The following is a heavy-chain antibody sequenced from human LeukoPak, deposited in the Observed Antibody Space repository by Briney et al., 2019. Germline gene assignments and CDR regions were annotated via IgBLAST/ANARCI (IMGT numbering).Heavy chain of an antibody. J-gene: IGHJ6*03. CDR3: ARGSLDCSGGSCYGYYYYYYMDV. CDR2: INHSGST. Sequence: SETLSLTCAVYGGSFSGYHWSCIRQPPGKGLEWIGEINHSGSTNYNPSLKSRVTISVDTSKNQFSLRLSSVTAADTAVYYCARGSLDCSGGSCYGYYYYYYMDVWGKGTTVTVSS. CDR1: GGSFSGYH. V-gene: IGHV4-34*01. D-gene: IGHD2-15*01.